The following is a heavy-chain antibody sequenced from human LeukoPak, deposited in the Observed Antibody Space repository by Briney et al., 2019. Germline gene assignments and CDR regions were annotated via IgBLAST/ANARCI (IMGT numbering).Heavy chain of an antibody. D-gene: IGHD6-19*01. CDR3: ARVKTFGLAVAGVD. CDR1: GGSFSGYY. V-gene: IGHV4-34*01. Sequence: SSETLSLTCAVYGGSFSGYYWSWIRQPPGKGLEWIGEINHSVSTNYNPSLKSRVTISVDTSKNQFSLKLSSVTAADTAVYYCARVKTFGLAVAGVDWGQGTLVTVSS. CDR2: INHSVST. J-gene: IGHJ4*02.